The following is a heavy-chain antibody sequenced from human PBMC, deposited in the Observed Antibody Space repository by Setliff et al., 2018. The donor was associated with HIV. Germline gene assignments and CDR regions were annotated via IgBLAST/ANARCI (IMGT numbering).Heavy chain of an antibody. J-gene: IGHJ6*02. V-gene: IGHV4-59*11. D-gene: IGHD5-12*01. CDR2: LYFSGST. Sequence: PSETLSLTCNVSGVSISSHYWSWIRQPPGKGLEWIGTLYFSGSTNYNSSLKSRVTISGDTSKNLFSLEVTSVTAADTAVYYCARVGYSRTSYAMDVWGQGTTVTVSS. CDR3: ARVGYSRTSYAMDV. CDR1: GVSISSHY.